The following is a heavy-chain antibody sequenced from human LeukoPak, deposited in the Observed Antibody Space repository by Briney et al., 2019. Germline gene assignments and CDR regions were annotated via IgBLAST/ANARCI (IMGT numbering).Heavy chain of an antibody. V-gene: IGHV3-23*01. Sequence: GGSLRLSCAASGFTFSSYAMSWVRQAPGKGLEWVSAISGSGGSTYHADSVKGRFTISRDNSQNTLYLQMNSLSAEDTAIYYCARQHDSSTYYYVYYYAMDVWGQGTTVTVSS. D-gene: IGHD3-22*01. J-gene: IGHJ6*02. CDR3: ARQHDSSTYYYVYYYAMDV. CDR2: ISGSGGST. CDR1: GFTFSSYA.